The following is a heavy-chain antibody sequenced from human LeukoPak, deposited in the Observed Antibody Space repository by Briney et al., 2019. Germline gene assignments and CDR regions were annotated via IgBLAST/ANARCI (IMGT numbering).Heavy chain of an antibody. J-gene: IGHJ3*02. CDR3: AKAHSSGWYRIPDAFDI. D-gene: IGHD6-19*01. CDR1: GFTFDDYA. V-gene: IGHV3-9*01. Sequence: GGSLRLSCAASGFTFDDYAMHWVRQAPGKGLQWVSGISWNSGSIGYADSVKGRFTISRDNSKNTLYLQMNSLRAEDTAVYYCAKAHSSGWYRIPDAFDIWGQGTMVTVSS. CDR2: ISWNSGSI.